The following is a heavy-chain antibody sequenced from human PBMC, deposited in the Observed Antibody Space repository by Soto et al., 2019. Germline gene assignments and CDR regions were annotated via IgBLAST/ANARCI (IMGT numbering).Heavy chain of an antibody. CDR2: ISTIVTNI. J-gene: IGHJ4*02. Sequence: GGSLRLSCATSGFSFTDFNMNWIRQAPGKGLEWVASISTIVTNIYYADSVRGRFTISRDNAKSTLSLHMTGLRVEDSALYYCVREGGRAGWGQGTQVTVSS. CDR1: GFSFTDFN. V-gene: IGHV3-21*06. CDR3: VREGGRAG.